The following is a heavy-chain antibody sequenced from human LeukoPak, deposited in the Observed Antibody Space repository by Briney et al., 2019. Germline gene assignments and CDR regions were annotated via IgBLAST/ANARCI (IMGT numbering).Heavy chain of an antibody. CDR1: GFTFSSYA. Sequence: GGSLRLSCAASGFTFSSYAMSWVRQAPGKGLEWVSAISGSGGSTYYADSVKGRFTISRDNSKNTLYLQMNSLRAEDTAVYYCARDVCSSTSCYLFDYWGQGTLVTVSS. D-gene: IGHD2-2*01. CDR2: ISGSGGST. V-gene: IGHV3-23*01. J-gene: IGHJ4*02. CDR3: ARDVCSSTSCYLFDY.